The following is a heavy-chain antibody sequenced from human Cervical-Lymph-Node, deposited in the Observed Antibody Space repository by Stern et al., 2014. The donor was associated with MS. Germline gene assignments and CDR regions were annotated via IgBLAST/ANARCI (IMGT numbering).Heavy chain of an antibody. Sequence: QVQLQQWGEGLLKPSETLSLTCAVSGGSFHDYYRNWIRHAPGKGLEWLGEVNHSGSTKFNPSLKSRVTLSVDTSKNHFSLKLSSVAAADTAVYYCARGRRFSTSWFDYWGQGILVTVSS. V-gene: IGHV4-34*01. CDR2: VNHSGST. CDR1: GGSFHDYY. D-gene: IGHD6-13*01. CDR3: ARGRRFSTSWFDY. J-gene: IGHJ4*02.